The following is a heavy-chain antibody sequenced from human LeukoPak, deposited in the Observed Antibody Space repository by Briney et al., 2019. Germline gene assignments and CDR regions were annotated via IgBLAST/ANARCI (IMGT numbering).Heavy chain of an antibody. V-gene: IGHV3-48*04. D-gene: IGHD6-13*01. Sequence: GGSLRLSCAASGFTFSSYGMSWVRQAPGRGLEWVSYISSSGSTIYYADSVKGRFTISRDNAKNSLYLQMNSLRAEDTAVYYCARDQGYSSSWYYYYYYMDVWGKGTTVTISS. J-gene: IGHJ6*03. CDR3: ARDQGYSSSWYYYYYYMDV. CDR1: GFTFSSYG. CDR2: ISSSGSTI.